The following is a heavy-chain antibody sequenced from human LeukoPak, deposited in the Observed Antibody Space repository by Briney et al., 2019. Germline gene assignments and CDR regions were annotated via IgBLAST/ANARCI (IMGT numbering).Heavy chain of an antibody. CDR3: AKDGDCSGGSCYRTNHYFDY. J-gene: IGHJ4*02. CDR2: ISGKGGSS. V-gene: IGHV3-23*01. D-gene: IGHD2-15*01. CDR1: GFTFSDHL. Sequence: GGSLRLSCAASGFTFSDHLMDWVRQAPGKGLEWVSGISGKGGSSYNADSVKGRFTISRDNSKNTLYLQMNSLRAEDTAVYYCAKDGDCSGGSCYRTNHYFDYWGQGTLVTVSS.